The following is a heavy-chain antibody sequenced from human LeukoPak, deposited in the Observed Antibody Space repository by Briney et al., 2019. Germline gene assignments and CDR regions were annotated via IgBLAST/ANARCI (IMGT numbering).Heavy chain of an antibody. V-gene: IGHV4-59*01. CDR2: IYYTGST. CDR3: AREIEGSGSSSSSRYYHYYYMDV. J-gene: IGHJ6*03. Sequence: PSETLSLTCTVSGGSINSYYWSWIRQPPGKGLEWIGYIYYTGSTNYNPSLTSRVTIPVDTSKNQFSLKLSSVTTTDTAVYYCAREIEGSGSSSSSRYYHYYYMDVWGKGTTVTVSS. CDR1: GGSINSYY. D-gene: IGHD6-6*01.